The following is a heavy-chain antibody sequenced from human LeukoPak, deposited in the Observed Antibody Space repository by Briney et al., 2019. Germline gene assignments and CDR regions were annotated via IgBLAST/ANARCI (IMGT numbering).Heavy chain of an antibody. V-gene: IGHV1-3*01. J-gene: IGHJ4*02. Sequence: ASVKVSCKASGYTFTSYVIHWVRQAAGQRLEWMGWINAGNGNTKYSQKFQGRVTITRDTSATTAYMELSSLRSEDTAVYYCARGRGWSGYSHFDYWGQGTLVTVSS. CDR3: ARGRGWSGYSHFDY. CDR2: INAGNGNT. D-gene: IGHD3-3*01. CDR1: GYTFTSYV.